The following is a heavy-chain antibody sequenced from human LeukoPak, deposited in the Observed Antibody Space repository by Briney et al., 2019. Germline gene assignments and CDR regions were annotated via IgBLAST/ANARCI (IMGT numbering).Heavy chain of an antibody. CDR1: GVSFSGYY. CDR3: ARGRGYCSGGSCYGNYDSSGYYYFDY. CDR2: INQSGST. V-gene: IGHV4-34*01. Sequence: PSETLSLTCAVYGVSFSGYYWNWIRQSPGKGLEWIGEINQSGSTNYNPSLKSRVTISVDTSKNQFSLKLSSVTAADTAVYYCARGRGYCSGGSCYGNYDSSGYYYFDYWGQGTLVTVSS. J-gene: IGHJ4*02. D-gene: IGHD2-15*01.